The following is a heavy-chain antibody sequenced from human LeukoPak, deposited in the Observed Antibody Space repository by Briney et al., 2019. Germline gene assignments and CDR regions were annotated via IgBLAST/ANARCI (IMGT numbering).Heavy chain of an antibody. CDR1: GFTFSSYA. CDR3: ARDHPNYYDSSTSDY. V-gene: IGHV3-23*01. CDR2: ISGSGGST. Sequence: GGSLKLSCAASGFTFSSYAMSWVRQAPGKGLEWVSAISGSGGSTYYADSVKGRFTISRDNSKNTLYLQMNSLRAEDTAVYYCARDHPNYYDSSTSDYWGQGTLVTVSS. D-gene: IGHD3-22*01. J-gene: IGHJ4*02.